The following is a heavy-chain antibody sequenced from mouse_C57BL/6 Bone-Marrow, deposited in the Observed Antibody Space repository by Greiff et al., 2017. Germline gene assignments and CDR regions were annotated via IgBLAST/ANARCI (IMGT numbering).Heavy chain of an antibody. J-gene: IGHJ3*01. V-gene: IGHV1-18*01. Sequence: EVQLQQSGPELVKPGASVKIPCKASGYTFTDYNMDWVKQSHGKSLEWIGDINPNNGGTIYNQKFKGKATLTVDKSSSTAYMELRSLTSEDTAVYYCARYGRGWFAYWGQGTLVTVSA. CDR2: INPNNGGT. CDR3: ARYGRGWFAY. D-gene: IGHD1-1*01. CDR1: GYTFTDYN.